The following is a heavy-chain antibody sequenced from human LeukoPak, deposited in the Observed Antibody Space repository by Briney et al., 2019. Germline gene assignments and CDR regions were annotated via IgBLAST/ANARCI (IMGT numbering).Heavy chain of an antibody. J-gene: IGHJ4*02. CDR2: ISGSGGST. V-gene: IGHV3-23*01. Sequence: TGGSLRLSCAASGFTFSSYAMSWVRQAPGKGLEWVSAISGSGGSTYYADSVKGRSTISRDNSKNTLYLQMNSLRAEDTAVYYCAKDAYSYGHLDYWGQGTLVTVSS. CDR1: GFTFSSYA. CDR3: AKDAYSYGHLDY. D-gene: IGHD5-18*01.